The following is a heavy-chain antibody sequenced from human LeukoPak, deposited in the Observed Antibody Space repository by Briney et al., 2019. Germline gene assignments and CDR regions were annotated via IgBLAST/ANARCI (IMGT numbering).Heavy chain of an antibody. V-gene: IGHV4-61*09. Sequence: NPSETLSLTCTVSGGSISSGSYYWNWIRQPAGKRLEWLGHVFTRGTTNYNASLEGRLTISLDTARNQFSLYLSSVTAADMAMYFCARSSLAVYFDYWGQGTLVTASS. CDR2: VFTRGTT. CDR3: ARSSLAVYFDY. D-gene: IGHD6-19*01. CDR1: GGSISSGSYY. J-gene: IGHJ4*02.